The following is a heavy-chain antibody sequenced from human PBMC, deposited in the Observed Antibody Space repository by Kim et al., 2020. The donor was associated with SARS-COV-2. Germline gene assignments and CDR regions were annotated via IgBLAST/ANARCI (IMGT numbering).Heavy chain of an antibody. CDR2: VYYSGST. Sequence: SETLSLPCTVSSGSISSSSFYWGWIRQPPGKGLEWIAYVYYSGSTYYNSSLKSRVTISVDTSKNQFSLKLSSMTAADMAVYYCVRGNAGYFDYWGQGKLVTVSS. CDR1: SGSISSSSFY. V-gene: IGHV4-39*01. J-gene: IGHJ4*02. CDR3: VRGNAGYFDY.